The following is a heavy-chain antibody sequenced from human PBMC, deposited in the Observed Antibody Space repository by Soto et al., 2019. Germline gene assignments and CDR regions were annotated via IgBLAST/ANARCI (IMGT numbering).Heavy chain of an antibody. J-gene: IGHJ4*02. D-gene: IGHD2-8*02. V-gene: IGHV3-7*04. Sequence: EVYLVESGGDLVQPGVSLRLSCVASAFTFSSHWMNWVRQAPVKGLEWVAIIKNDGSETKYADSVRGRFTISRDNAKNSLYLEMRSLRVGDTGVYSCTGGTGWLTENWGQGTLVTVSS. CDR2: IKNDGSET. CDR3: TGGTGWLTEN. CDR1: AFTFSSHW.